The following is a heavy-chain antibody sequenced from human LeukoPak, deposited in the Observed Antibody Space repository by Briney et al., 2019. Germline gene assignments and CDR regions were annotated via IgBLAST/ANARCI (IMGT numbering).Heavy chain of an antibody. V-gene: IGHV3-66*01. CDR2: IYSGGST. D-gene: IGHD6-25*01. CDR3: ARFAAGGSYYYYMDV. Sequence: GGSLRLSCAASGFIFDDYAMHWVRQAPGKGLEWVSVIYSGGSTYYADSVKGRFTISRDNAKNSLYLQMNSLRADDTAVYYCARFAAGGSYYYYMDVWGKGTTVTVSS. CDR1: GFIFDDYA. J-gene: IGHJ6*03.